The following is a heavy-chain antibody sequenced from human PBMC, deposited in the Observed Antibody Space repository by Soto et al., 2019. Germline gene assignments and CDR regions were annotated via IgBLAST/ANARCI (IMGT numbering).Heavy chain of an antibody. Sequence: QVQLVQSGAEVKKPGASVKVSCKASGYTFTGYYMHWVRQAPGQGLEWMGWINPTSGGTNYAQKFQGWVTMTRDTSISTAYMELSRLRSDDTAVYYCARGLHLRLGGMDVWGQGTTVTVSS. J-gene: IGHJ6*02. CDR2: INPTSGGT. D-gene: IGHD5-12*01. CDR3: ARGLHLRLGGMDV. V-gene: IGHV1-2*04. CDR1: GYTFTGYY.